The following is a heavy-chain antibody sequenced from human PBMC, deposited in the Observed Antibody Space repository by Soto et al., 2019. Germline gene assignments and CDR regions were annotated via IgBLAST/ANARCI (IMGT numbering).Heavy chain of an antibody. CDR2: ISYDGSNK. D-gene: IGHD3-10*01. J-gene: IGHJ3*01. CDR3: ARDEGITL. Sequence: VGSLRLSCAASGFTFSSYAMHWVRQAPGKGLEWVAVISYDGSNKYYADSVKGRFTISRDNSKNTLYLQMNSLRAEDTAVYYCARDEGITLWGQGTMVTVSS. CDR1: GFTFSSYA. V-gene: IGHV3-30-3*01.